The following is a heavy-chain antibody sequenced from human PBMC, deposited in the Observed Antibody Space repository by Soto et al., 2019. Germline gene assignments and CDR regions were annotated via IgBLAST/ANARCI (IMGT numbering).Heavy chain of an antibody. D-gene: IGHD6-19*01. CDR2: IIQSGET. CDR1: GFTFSTYT. Sequence: GGSLRLSCAASGFTFSTYTMSWVRQAPGEGLEWVSGIIQSGETFYADSVKGRYTISRDDSKNTVYLQMNSLGAEDTAVYYCTRDPLIAVAAYDAFDIWGQGTSVTVSS. J-gene: IGHJ3*02. V-gene: IGHV3-23*01. CDR3: TRDPLIAVAAYDAFDI.